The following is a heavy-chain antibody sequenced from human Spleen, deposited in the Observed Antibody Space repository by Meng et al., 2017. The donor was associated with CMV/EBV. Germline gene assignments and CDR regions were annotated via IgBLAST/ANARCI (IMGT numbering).Heavy chain of an antibody. V-gene: IGHV3-30*04. CDR2: ISYDGSNK. CDR1: GFTFSSYA. Sequence: GESLKISCAASGFTFSSYAMHWVRQAPGKGLEWVAVISYDGSNKYYADSVKGRFTISRDNSKNTLYLQMNSLRADDTAVYYCTFPRLGVVYWGQGTLVTVSS. D-gene: IGHD3-3*01. J-gene: IGHJ4*02. CDR3: TFPRLGVVY.